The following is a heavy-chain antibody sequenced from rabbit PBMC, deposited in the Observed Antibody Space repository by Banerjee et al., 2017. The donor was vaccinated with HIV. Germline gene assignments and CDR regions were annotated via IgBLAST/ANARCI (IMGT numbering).Heavy chain of an antibody. V-gene: IGHV1S40*01. Sequence: QSLEESGGGLVQPEGSLTLTCTASGFSFSSSVYMCWVRQAPGKGPEWIACIYTGSSGSTYYASWAKGRFTISKTSSTTVTLQMTSLTAADTATYFCVREDVHAIPPLWGQGTLVTVS. CDR1: GFSFSSSVY. CDR3: VREDVHAIPPL. D-gene: IGHD6-1*01. CDR2: IYTGSSGST. J-gene: IGHJ3*01.